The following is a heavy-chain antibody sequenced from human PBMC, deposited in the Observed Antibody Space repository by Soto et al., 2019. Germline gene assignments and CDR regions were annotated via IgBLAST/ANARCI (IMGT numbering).Heavy chain of an antibody. CDR1: GGTFSSYA. D-gene: IGHD2-2*01. V-gene: IGHV1-69*06. J-gene: IGHJ5*02. Sequence: SVKVSCKASGGTFSSYAISWVRQAPGQGLEWMGGIIPIFGTADYAQKFQGRVTITADKSTSTAYMELSSLRSEDTAVYYCARDSDIVVVPAARGKAYNWFDPWGQGTLVTVSS. CDR3: ARDSDIVVVPAARGKAYNWFDP. CDR2: IIPIFGTA.